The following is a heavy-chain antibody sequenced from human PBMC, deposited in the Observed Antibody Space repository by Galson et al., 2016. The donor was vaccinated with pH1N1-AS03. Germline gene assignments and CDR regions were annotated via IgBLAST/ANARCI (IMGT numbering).Heavy chain of an antibody. V-gene: IGHV2-70*04. CDR3: ARSPFIVSDAFDL. CDR1: GFSVTKSGMR. J-gene: IGHJ3*01. Sequence: SGFSVTKSGMRVSWLRQSPGKALEWLARLDWDDDKAYRPSLQTRRAIPMDTSRNQVVLTMTNMGPADTATYFCARSPFIVSDAFDLWGQGIMVTVSS. CDR2: LDWDDDK. D-gene: IGHD3-16*02.